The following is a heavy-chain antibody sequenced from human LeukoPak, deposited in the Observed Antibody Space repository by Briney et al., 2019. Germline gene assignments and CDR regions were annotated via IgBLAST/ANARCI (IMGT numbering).Heavy chain of an antibody. Sequence: PSETLSLTCAVYGGSFSGYYWSWIRQPPGKGLEWIGEINHSGSTNYNPSLKSRVTISVDTSKSQFSLKLSSVTAADTAVYYCASTGGYCSSTSCYGMVGFDYWGQGTLVTVSS. CDR3: ASTGGYCSSTSCYGMVGFDY. V-gene: IGHV4-34*01. J-gene: IGHJ4*02. CDR2: INHSGST. D-gene: IGHD2-2*01. CDR1: GGSFSGYY.